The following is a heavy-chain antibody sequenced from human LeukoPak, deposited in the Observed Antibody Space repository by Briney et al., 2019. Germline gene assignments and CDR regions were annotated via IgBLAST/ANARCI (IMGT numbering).Heavy chain of an antibody. CDR1: GGSISSGGYY. J-gene: IGHJ4*02. D-gene: IGHD1-1*01. V-gene: IGHV4-31*03. CDR2: IYYSGST. Sequence: SQTLSLTCTVSGGSISSGGYYWSCIRQHQGKGVEWIGYIYYSGSTYYNPSLKSRVTISVDTSKNQFSLKLSSVTAADTAVYYCARGRRGAGTIGYWGQGTLVTVSS. CDR3: ARGRRGAGTIGY.